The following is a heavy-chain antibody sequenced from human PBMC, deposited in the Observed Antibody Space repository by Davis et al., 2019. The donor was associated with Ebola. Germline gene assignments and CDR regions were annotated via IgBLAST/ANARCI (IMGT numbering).Heavy chain of an antibody. D-gene: IGHD2-15*01. J-gene: IGHJ5*02. V-gene: IGHV1-24*01. CDR2: FESEDDEA. Sequence: ASVKVSCKVSGYTLSELSIHWVRQAPGKGLEWMGGFESEDDEAPYAQEFQGRVTLTEDTSTDTAYMELSSLRSEDTAVYYCTSLQEGYRSGGGHYRGRWFDPWGQGTLVTVSS. CDR3: TSLQEGYRSGGGHYRGRWFDP. CDR1: GYTLSELS.